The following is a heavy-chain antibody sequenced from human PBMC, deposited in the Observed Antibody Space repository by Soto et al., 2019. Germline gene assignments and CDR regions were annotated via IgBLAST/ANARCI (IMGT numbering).Heavy chain of an antibody. Sequence: QVQLVESGGGVVQPGRSLRLSCAASGFTFSSYGMHWVRQAPGKGLEWVAVIAYDGSNKYNADSVKGRFTVSRDNAKNTVDQQVNSLIAEDTAVYYCAKDKVPVVGTAAFDDWGQGALVSVSS. V-gene: IGHV3-30*18. CDR3: AKDKVPVVGTAAFDD. D-gene: IGHD2-21*02. CDR2: IAYDGSNK. J-gene: IGHJ4*02. CDR1: GFTFSSYG.